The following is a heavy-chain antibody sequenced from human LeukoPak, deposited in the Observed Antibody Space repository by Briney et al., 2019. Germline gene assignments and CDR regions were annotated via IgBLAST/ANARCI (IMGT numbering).Heavy chain of an antibody. Sequence: SETLSLTCSVSGGSTSGYYWSWIRQPPGKGLEWIGFIYYTGSTFYDPTLKSRVTISVDTSKTQLSLKLTSVTAADTAVYYCARLSGSGSFYDPGNWFDPWGQGIQVTVSS. CDR1: GGSTSGYY. V-gene: IGHV4-59*08. D-gene: IGHD3-10*01. CDR2: IYYTGST. J-gene: IGHJ5*02. CDR3: ARLSGSGSFYDPGNWFDP.